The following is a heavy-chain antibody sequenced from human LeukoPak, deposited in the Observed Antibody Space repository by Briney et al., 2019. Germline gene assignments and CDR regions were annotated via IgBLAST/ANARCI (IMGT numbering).Heavy chain of an antibody. Sequence: SETLSLTCTVSGDSISSYYWSWIRQPPGKGLEWIGYIYYSGSTKYNPSLKSRVTISVDTSKNQFSLKLSSVTAADTAVYYCARHSYLGGSHAFDIWGQGTMVTVSS. D-gene: IGHD4-23*01. CDR3: ARHSYLGGSHAFDI. J-gene: IGHJ3*02. V-gene: IGHV4-59*08. CDR1: GDSISSYY. CDR2: IYYSGST.